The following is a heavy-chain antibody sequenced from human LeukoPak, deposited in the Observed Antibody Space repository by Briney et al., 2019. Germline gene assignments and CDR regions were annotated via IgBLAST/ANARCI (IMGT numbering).Heavy chain of an antibody. Sequence: SENLSLTCTVSGGSISSYYWSWIRQPPRKGLEWIGYTYYSGSTNYNPSLKSRVTISVDTSKNQFSLRLSSVTAADTAVYYCARDLVVDYWGQGTLVTVSS. V-gene: IGHV4-59*12. D-gene: IGHD2-15*01. J-gene: IGHJ4*02. CDR2: TYYSGST. CDR3: ARDLVVDY. CDR1: GGSISSYY.